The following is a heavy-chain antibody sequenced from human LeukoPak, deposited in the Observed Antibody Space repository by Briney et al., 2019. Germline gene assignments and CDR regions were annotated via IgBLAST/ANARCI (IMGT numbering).Heavy chain of an antibody. CDR2: INHSGST. Sequence: SETLSLTCAVYGGSFSGYYWSWIRQPPGKGLEWIGEINHSGSTNYNPSLKSRVTISVDTSKNQFSLSLNSVTPADTAIYYCARDRAGDSFDIWGQGTMVTVSS. D-gene: IGHD7-27*01. J-gene: IGHJ3*02. CDR3: ARDRAGDSFDI. CDR1: GGSFSGYY. V-gene: IGHV4-34*01.